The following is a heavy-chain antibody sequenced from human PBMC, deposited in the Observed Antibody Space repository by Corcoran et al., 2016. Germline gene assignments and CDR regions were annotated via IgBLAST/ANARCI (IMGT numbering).Heavy chain of an antibody. CDR1: GFTFSSYS. D-gene: IGHD2-15*01. CDR2: LSSSSSYI. Sequence: EVQLVESGGGLVKPGGSLRLSCAASGFTFSSYSMNWVRQAPGKGLEWVSSLSSSSSYIYYADSVKGRFTISRDNAKNSLYLQMNSLRAEDTAVYYCARDRYCSGGSCYSTSDWGQGTLVTVSS. CDR3: ARDRYCSGGSCYSTSD. J-gene: IGHJ4*02. V-gene: IGHV3-21*01.